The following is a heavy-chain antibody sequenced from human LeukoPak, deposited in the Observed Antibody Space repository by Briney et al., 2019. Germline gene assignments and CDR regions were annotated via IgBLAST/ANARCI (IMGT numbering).Heavy chain of an antibody. D-gene: IGHD3-16*01. Sequence: ASLKVSCKASGYTFSDYFIHWVRQAPGQGLEWMGWINSNSGGTKYAQKFQGRVTMTRDTSISTAYMELSRRRSDDTAVYYCARDRITEEGGHCDYWGQGTQVTVSS. CDR1: GYTFSDYF. CDR3: ARDRITEEGGHCDY. CDR2: INSNSGGT. V-gene: IGHV1-2*02. J-gene: IGHJ4*02.